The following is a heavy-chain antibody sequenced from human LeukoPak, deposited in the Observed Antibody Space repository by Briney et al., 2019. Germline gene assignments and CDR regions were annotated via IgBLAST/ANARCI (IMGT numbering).Heavy chain of an antibody. V-gene: IGHV3-7*01. J-gene: IGHJ4*02. CDR2: IKQDGSEK. Sequence: PGGSLRLSCAASGFTFSSYWMSWVRQAPGKGLEWVANIKQDGSEKYYVDSVKGRFTISRDNAKNSLYLQMNSLRAKDTAVYYCARRNYYDFWTFDYWGQGTLVTVSS. CDR3: ARRNYYDFWTFDY. CDR1: GFTFSSYW. D-gene: IGHD3-3*01.